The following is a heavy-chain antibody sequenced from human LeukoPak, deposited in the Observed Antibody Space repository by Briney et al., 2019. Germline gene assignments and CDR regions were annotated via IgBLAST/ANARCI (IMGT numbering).Heavy chain of an antibody. J-gene: IGHJ3*02. Sequence: GGSLRLSCAASGFTFSSYWMSWVRQAPGKGLEWVANIKQDGSEKYYVDSVKGRFTISRDNAKNSLYLQMNSLRAEDTAVYYCARDVEKAVAGTAESFAHHAFDIWGQGTMVTVSS. CDR1: GFTFSSYW. CDR3: ARDVEKAVAGTAESFAHHAFDI. D-gene: IGHD6-19*01. CDR2: IKQDGSEK. V-gene: IGHV3-7*01.